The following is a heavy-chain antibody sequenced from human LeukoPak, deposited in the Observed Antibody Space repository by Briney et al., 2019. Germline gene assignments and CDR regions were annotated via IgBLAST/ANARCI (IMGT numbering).Heavy chain of an antibody. J-gene: IGHJ5*02. V-gene: IGHV4-59*01. D-gene: IGHD3-10*01. CDR1: GVSINSYY. Sequence: SETLSLTCTVSGVSINSYYWSWIRQPPGKGLEWVGYIYYSGSANYNPSLKSRVTISVDTSKNQFSLNLSSVTAADTAVYYCARDALLTGFGALFDPWGQGTLVTISS. CDR2: IYYSGSA. CDR3: ARDALLTGFGALFDP.